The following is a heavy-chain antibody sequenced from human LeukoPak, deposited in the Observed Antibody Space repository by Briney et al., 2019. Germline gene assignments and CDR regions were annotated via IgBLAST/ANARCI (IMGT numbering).Heavy chain of an antibody. Sequence: SVKVSCKASGGTFSSYAISWVRQAPGQGLEWIGGIIPIFGTANYAQKFQGRVTITTDESTSTAYMELSSLRSEDTAVYYCARGDCSSTSCYGNWFDPWGQGTLVTVSS. V-gene: IGHV1-69*05. CDR2: IIPIFGTA. J-gene: IGHJ5*02. CDR1: GGTFSSYA. D-gene: IGHD2-2*01. CDR3: ARGDCSSTSCYGNWFDP.